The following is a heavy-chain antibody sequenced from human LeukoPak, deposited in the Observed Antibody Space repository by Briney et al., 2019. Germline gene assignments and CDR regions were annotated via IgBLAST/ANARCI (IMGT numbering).Heavy chain of an antibody. CDR1: GYTFTSYY. CDR3: ARVGHYAILTGSYAAFDI. Sequence: ASVKVSFKASGYTFTSYYMHWVRQAPGQGLEWMGIINPSGGSTSYAQKFQGRVTMTRDTSTTTVYMELSSLRSEDTAVYYCARVGHYAILTGSYAAFDIWGQGTMVTVSS. V-gene: IGHV1-46*03. CDR2: INPSGGST. J-gene: IGHJ3*02. D-gene: IGHD3-9*01.